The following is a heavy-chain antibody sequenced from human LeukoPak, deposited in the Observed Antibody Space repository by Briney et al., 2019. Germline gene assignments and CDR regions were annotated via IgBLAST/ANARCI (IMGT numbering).Heavy chain of an antibody. Sequence: SETLSLTCTVSGGSISSGGYYWSWIRQPPGKGLEWIGYIYHSGSTYYNPSLKSRVTISVDRSKNQFSLKLSSVTAADTAVYYCARGLSYYVFWSGYSYFDSGGQEPLATVPS. D-gene: IGHD3-3*01. CDR1: GGSISSGGYY. V-gene: IGHV4-30-2*01. CDR2: IYHSGST. CDR3: ARGLSYYVFWSGYSYFDS. J-gene: IGHJ4*02.